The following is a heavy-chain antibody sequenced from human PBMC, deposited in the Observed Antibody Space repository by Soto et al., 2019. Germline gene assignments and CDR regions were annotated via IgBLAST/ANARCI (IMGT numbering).Heavy chain of an antibody. Sequence: ASVKVSCKASGYTFTSYGISWVRQAPGQGLEWMGWISAYNGNTNYAQKLQGRVTMTTDTSTRTAYMELRSLRSDDTAVYYCARDSRYCSSTSCLGELRWFDPWGQGTLVTVSS. D-gene: IGHD2-2*01. J-gene: IGHJ5*02. V-gene: IGHV1-18*01. CDR2: ISAYNGNT. CDR3: ARDSRYCSSTSCLGELRWFDP. CDR1: GYTFTSYG.